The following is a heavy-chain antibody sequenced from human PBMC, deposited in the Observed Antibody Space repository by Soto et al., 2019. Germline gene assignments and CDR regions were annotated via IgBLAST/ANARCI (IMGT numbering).Heavy chain of an antibody. V-gene: IGHV5-51*01. CDR3: ARLVRPVGYCSSTSCYGYGMDV. CDR2: IYPGDSDT. CDR1: GYSSTSYW. J-gene: IGHJ6*02. Sequence: GVLMKVSRKGSGYSSTSYWIGWVRKKPGKGLEWMGIIYPGDSDTRYSPSFQGQVTISADKSISTAYLQWSSLKASDTAMYYCARLVRPVGYCSSTSCYGYGMDVWRQGTTVTVSS. D-gene: IGHD2-2*01.